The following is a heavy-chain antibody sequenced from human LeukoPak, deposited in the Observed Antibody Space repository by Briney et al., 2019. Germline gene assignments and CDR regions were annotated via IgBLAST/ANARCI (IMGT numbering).Heavy chain of an antibody. D-gene: IGHD6-19*01. CDR2: INSDGRST. J-gene: IGHJ4*02. V-gene: IGHV3-74*01. Sequence: PGGSLRLSRAASGPTFSTYWMHWVRQAPGKGLVWVSRINSDGRSTTYADFVKGRFTISRDNAKNTLYLQMNSLRAEDTAVYYCAREGTSGWYYLDYWGQGTLVTVSS. CDR3: AREGTSGWYYLDY. CDR1: GPTFSTYW.